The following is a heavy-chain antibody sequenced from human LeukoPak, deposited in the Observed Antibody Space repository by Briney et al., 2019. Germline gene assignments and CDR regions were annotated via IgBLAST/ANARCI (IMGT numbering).Heavy chain of an antibody. CDR1: GFTFSSSA. Sequence: PGGSLRLSCAASGFTFSSSAMTWVRQGPGKGLEWVSSIRGDSRYTYYADSVKGRFIISRDNSKNTLNLRLNSLKVEDTAVYFCAKEYCSNGVCYVGFDSWGQGTLVTVSS. CDR3: AKEYCSNGVCYVGFDS. D-gene: IGHD2-8*01. CDR2: IRGDSRYT. V-gene: IGHV3-23*01. J-gene: IGHJ4*02.